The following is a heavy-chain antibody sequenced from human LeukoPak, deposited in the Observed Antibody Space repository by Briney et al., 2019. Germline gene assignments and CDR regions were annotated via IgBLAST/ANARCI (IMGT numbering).Heavy chain of an antibody. Sequence: GSLRLSCAASGFTFSSYGMHWVRQAPGKGLEWVAFIRYDGSNKYYADSVKGRFTISRDNSKNMLYLQMNSLRAEDTAVYYCAKANRGIYCSGTTCYDYFDFWGQGTLVTVSS. J-gene: IGHJ4*02. CDR1: GFTFSSYG. CDR2: IRYDGSNK. V-gene: IGHV3-30*02. D-gene: IGHD2-2*01. CDR3: AKANRGIYCSGTTCYDYFDF.